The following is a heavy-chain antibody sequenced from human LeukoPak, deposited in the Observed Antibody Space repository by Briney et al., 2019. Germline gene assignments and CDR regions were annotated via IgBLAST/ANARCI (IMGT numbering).Heavy chain of an antibody. J-gene: IGHJ4*02. D-gene: IGHD3-22*01. V-gene: IGHV3-23*01. CDR3: AKDSDYYDSSGSFDY. Sequence: GGSLRLSCAASGFTVSSNYMSWVRQAPGKGLEWVSAISGSGGSTYYADSVKGRFTISRDNSKNTLYLQMNSLRAEDTAVYYCAKDSDYYDSSGSFDYWGQGTLVTVSS. CDR2: ISGSGGST. CDR1: GFTVSSNY.